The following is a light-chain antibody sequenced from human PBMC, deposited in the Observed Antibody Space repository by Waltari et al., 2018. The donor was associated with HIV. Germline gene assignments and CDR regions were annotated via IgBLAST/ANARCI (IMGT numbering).Light chain of an antibody. CDR3: QQYNEWLALT. J-gene: IGKJ4*01. CDR2: GGS. V-gene: IGKV3-15*01. CDR1: QSICSN. Sequence: ILMTQSQATVSVLPGERSTLSSTASQSICSNVAWYQQRPGQAPRPLIYGGSTRVTGIPERVSGSGDGTEFTLTISNLQSEDVGVYYCQQYNEWLALTFGGGTKVEV.